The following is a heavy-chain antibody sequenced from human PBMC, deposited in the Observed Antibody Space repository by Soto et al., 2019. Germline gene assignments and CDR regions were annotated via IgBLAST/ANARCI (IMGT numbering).Heavy chain of an antibody. V-gene: IGHV3-21*01. J-gene: IGHJ3*02. D-gene: IGHD3-22*01. Sequence: GGSLRLSCAASGFTFSSYSMNWVRQAPGKGLEWVSSISSSSSYIYYADSVKGRFTISRDNAKNTLYLQMNSLRVEDTAVYFCVRDRGYPDSFDIWGPGTLVTVSS. CDR2: ISSSSSYI. CDR3: VRDRGYPDSFDI. CDR1: GFTFSSYS.